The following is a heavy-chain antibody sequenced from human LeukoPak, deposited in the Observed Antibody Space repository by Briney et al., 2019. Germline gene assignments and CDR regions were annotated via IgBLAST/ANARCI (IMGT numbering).Heavy chain of an antibody. CDR3: ARGRYSSSWYVVSYYYYMDV. Sequence: ASVKVSCKASGYTFTSYDINWVRQATGQGLEWMGWMNPNSSNTGYAQKFQGRVTMTRNTSISTAYMELSSLRSEDTAVYYCARGRYSSSWYVVSYYYYMDVWGKGTTVTVSS. D-gene: IGHD6-13*01. J-gene: IGHJ6*03. CDR1: GYTFTSYD. CDR2: MNPNSSNT. V-gene: IGHV1-8*01.